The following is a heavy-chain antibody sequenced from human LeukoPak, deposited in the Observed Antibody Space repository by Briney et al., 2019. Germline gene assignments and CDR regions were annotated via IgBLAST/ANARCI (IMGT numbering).Heavy chain of an antibody. CDR2: IHYSGTT. V-gene: IGHV4-59*11. J-gene: IGHJ4*02. Sequence: SETLSLTCTVSGGSISSHYWSWIRQPPGKGLEWIGYIHYSGTTYYHPSLTSRVAISVDTSKNQFSLKLSSVTAADTAVYYCARSGTVTTWNYWGQGTLVTVSS. CDR1: GGSISSHY. D-gene: IGHD4-17*01. CDR3: ARSGTVTTWNY.